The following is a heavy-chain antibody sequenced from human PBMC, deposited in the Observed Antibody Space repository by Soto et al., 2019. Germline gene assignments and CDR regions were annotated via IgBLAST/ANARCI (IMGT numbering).Heavy chain of an antibody. J-gene: IGHJ3*02. V-gene: IGHV4-31*03. CDR2: IYYSGST. D-gene: IGHD2-2*01. CDR1: GGSISSGGYY. Sequence: SETLSLTCTVSGGSISSGGYYWSWIRQHPGKGLEWIGYIYYSGSTYYNPSLKSRVTISVDTSKNQFSLKLSSVTAADTAVYYCARSGHIVVVPAALDAFDIWGQGTMVTVSS. CDR3: ARSGHIVVVPAALDAFDI.